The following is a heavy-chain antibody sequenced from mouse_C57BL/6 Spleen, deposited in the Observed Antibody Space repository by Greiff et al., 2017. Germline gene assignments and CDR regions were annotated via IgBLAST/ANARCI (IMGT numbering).Heavy chain of an antibody. D-gene: IGHD2-4*01. Sequence: QVQLKESGAELVRPGASVKLSCKASGYTFTDYYINWVKQRPGQGLEWIARIYPGSGNTYYNEKFKGKATLTAEKSSSTAYMQLSSLTSEDSAVYFCASYEYGFAYWGQGTLVTVSA. CDR3: ASYEYGFAY. CDR2: IYPGSGNT. V-gene: IGHV1-76*01. J-gene: IGHJ3*01. CDR1: GYTFTDYY.